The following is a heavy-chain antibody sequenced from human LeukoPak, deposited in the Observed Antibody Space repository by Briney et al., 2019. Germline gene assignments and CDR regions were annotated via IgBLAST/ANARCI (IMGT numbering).Heavy chain of an antibody. D-gene: IGHD3-22*01. CDR2: ISSSSSTI. J-gene: IGHJ5*02. CDR1: GFTFSSYS. Sequence: EGSLRLSCAASGFTFSSYSMNWVRQAPGKGLEWVSYISSSSSTIYYADSVKGRFTISRDNAKNSLYLQMNSLRAEDTAVYYCARDLGQYYDTSDNWFDPWGQGTLVTVSS. CDR3: ARDLGQYYDTSDNWFDP. V-gene: IGHV3-48*01.